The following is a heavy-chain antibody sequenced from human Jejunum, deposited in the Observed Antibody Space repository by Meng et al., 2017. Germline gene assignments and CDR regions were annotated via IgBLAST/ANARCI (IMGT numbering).Heavy chain of an antibody. CDR2: ISHSGST. V-gene: IGHV4-34*01. CDR1: GGSLKDFY. CDR3: ARALGAYGDSGFAY. J-gene: IGHJ4*02. D-gene: IGHD4-17*01. Sequence: VQLQQWGPGRLNPSETLSLTCAVSGGSLKDFYWNWIRQPPGKGLEWIGEISHSGSTNYNPSLKSRVTISVDRSQNQLSLKLTSVSGTDTAVYFCARALGAYGDSGFAYWGQGALVTVSS.